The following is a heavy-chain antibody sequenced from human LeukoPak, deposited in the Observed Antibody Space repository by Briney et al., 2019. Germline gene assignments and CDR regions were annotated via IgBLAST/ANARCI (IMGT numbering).Heavy chain of an antibody. CDR1: GYTLTELS. CDR2: ISAYNGNT. V-gene: IGHV1-18*01. D-gene: IGHD3-10*01. CDR3: ARNLLWFGELFNPFDY. Sequence: ASVKVSCKVSGYTLTELSMHWVRQAPGKGLEWMGWISAYNGNTNYAQKLQGRVTMTTDTSTSTAYMELRSLRSDDTAVYYCARNLLWFGELFNPFDYWGQGTLVTVSS. J-gene: IGHJ4*02.